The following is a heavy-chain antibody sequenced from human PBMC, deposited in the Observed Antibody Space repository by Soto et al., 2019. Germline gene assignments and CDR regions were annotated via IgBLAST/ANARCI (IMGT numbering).Heavy chain of an antibody. J-gene: IGHJ6*03. D-gene: IGHD1-20*01. CDR3: ARVAGMSYYNHMDV. CDR1: GVSLKTYY. Sequence: QVHLQESGPGLVRPSETLSLTCTVSGVSLKTYYWSCIRLPPGGGLEWIGYIFSSGSPNYNPSLRSRVTKSVETSNNQFSLKMSSVTAADTAVYYCARVAGMSYYNHMDVWGKGTTVTGSS. CDR2: IFSSGSP. V-gene: IGHV4-59*01.